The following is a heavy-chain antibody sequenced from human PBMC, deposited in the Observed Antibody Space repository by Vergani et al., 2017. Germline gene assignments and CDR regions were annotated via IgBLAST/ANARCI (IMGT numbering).Heavy chain of an antibody. J-gene: IGHJ4*02. V-gene: IGHV1-69*06. D-gene: IGHD2-15*01. CDR1: GGTFSSYA. CDR2: IIPIFGTA. Sequence: VQLVQSGAEVKKPGESLKISCKGSGGTFSSYAISWVRQAPGQGLEWMGGIIPIFGTANYAQKFQGRVTITADKSTSTAYMELSSLRSEDTAVYYCARARYCSGGSCRVFDYWGQGTLVTVSS. CDR3: ARARYCSGGSCRVFDY.